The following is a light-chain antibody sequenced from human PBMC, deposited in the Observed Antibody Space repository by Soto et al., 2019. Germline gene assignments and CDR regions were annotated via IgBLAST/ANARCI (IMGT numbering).Light chain of an antibody. Sequence: IVMPQSPATLSVSPGERATLSCRASQSVSSSYLAWYQQKPGQAPRLLIYGGSSRATGIPVRFSGSGSETDFTLTITRLEPEDFAVYYCQQYSSSRTFGQGTKVDIK. CDR2: GGS. CDR1: QSVSSSY. J-gene: IGKJ1*01. CDR3: QQYSSSRT. V-gene: IGKV3-20*01.